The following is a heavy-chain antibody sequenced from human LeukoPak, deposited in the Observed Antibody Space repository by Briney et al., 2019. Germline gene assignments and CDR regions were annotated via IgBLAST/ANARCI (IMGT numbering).Heavy chain of an antibody. D-gene: IGHD2-15*01. CDR3: ASPYCSSGSCYVGY. CDR2: IYYSGST. CDR1: GGSISSSSYY. J-gene: IGHJ4*02. V-gene: IGHV4-39*01. Sequence: SETLSLTCTVSGGSISSSSYYWGWIRQPPGKGLVWIGSIYYSGSTYYNPSLKSRVTISVDTSKNQFSLKLSSVTAADTAVYYCASPYCSSGSCYVGYWGQGTLVTVSS.